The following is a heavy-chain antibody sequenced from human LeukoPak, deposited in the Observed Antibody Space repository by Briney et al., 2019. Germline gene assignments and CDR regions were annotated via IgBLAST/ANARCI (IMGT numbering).Heavy chain of an antibody. CDR2: IWYDGSNK. CDR1: GFTFSSYG. V-gene: IGHV3-33*01. Sequence: PGRSLRLSCAASGFTFSSYGMHWVRQAPGKGLEGVAVIWYDGSNKYYADSVKGRFTISRDNSKNTLYLQMNSLRAEDTAVYYCARGGYYDILTGYLDYWGQGTLVTVSS. D-gene: IGHD3-9*01. CDR3: ARGGYYDILTGYLDY. J-gene: IGHJ4*02.